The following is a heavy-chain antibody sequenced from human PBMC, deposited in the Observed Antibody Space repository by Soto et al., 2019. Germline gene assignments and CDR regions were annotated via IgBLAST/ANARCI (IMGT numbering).Heavy chain of an antibody. D-gene: IGHD3-10*01. CDR2: IYSFGST. V-gene: IGHV4-4*09. J-gene: IGHJ3*02. CDR1: GGSVSPYY. Sequence: PSETLSLTCTVSGGSVSPYYWSWIRQPPGKGLEWIGYIYSFGSTNYNASLESRVSMSVDTSKNQVSLKLSSVTAADTAVYYCARIIGANDAFDIWGQGTMVTVS. CDR3: ARIIGANDAFDI.